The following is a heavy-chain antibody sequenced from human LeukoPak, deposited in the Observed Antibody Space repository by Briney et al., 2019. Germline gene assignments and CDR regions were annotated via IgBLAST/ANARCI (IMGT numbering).Heavy chain of an antibody. CDR1: GFSLSTSGMC. V-gene: IGHV2-70*11. D-gene: IGHD6-13*01. CDR3: ARIRSSSWDVDF. Sequence: SGPALVKPTQTLTLTCTFSGFSLSTSGMCVSWIRQPPGKALEWLARIDWDDDKYYSTSLKTRLTISKDTSKNQVVLTMTNMDPVDTATYYCARIRSSSWDVDFWGQGTLVTVSP. J-gene: IGHJ4*02. CDR2: IDWDDDK.